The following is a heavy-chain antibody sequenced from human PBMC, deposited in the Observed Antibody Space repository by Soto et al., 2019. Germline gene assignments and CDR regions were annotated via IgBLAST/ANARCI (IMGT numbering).Heavy chain of an antibody. Sequence: EVQLVESGGGLVQPGGSLRLSCVASGFTFSTYSMTWVRQAPGKGLEWISYISGSGGTIYYADSVKCRFTISRDNANNSLYLQMNSLRHEDTAAFYCARGMILDSLFIDWDFDIWGRGNPVTVSS. CDR3: ARGMILDSLFIDWDFDI. V-gene: IGHV3-48*02. CDR2: ISGSGGTI. J-gene: IGHJ2*01. CDR1: GFTFSTYS. D-gene: IGHD3-3*01.